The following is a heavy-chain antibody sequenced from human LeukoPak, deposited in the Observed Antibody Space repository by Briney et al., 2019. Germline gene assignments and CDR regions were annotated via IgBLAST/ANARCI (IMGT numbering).Heavy chain of an antibody. CDR1: GFTFSSYG. J-gene: IGHJ4*02. CDR2: TSGSGSSP. CDR3: AKTTGGNAYDYIDY. D-gene: IGHD5-12*01. V-gene: IGHV3-23*01. Sequence: GGSLRLSCAASGFTFSSYGMNWVRQAPGKGLEWVSATSGSGSSPNYSDSVKGRFSISRDNSKNTLYLQMNSLRAEDTAVYYCAKTTGGNAYDYIDYWGQGTLVTVSS.